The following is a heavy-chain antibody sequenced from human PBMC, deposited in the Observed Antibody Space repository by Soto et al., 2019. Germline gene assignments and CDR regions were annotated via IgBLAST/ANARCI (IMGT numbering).Heavy chain of an antibody. CDR1: GATSSIFA. CDR2: IIPTFNTR. Sequence: QVQLVQSGTEVKMPGSSVKVSCKASGATSSIFALNWVRQAPGQGLEWMGGIIPTFNTRTYAHLRQFWGRITIAADQSSSTAYLHLYSLRPEDTAVYYCALSGDTNTSADYWGQGTLVTVSS. D-gene: IGHD7-27*01. J-gene: IGHJ4*02. V-gene: IGHV1-69*01. CDR3: ALSGDTNTSADY.